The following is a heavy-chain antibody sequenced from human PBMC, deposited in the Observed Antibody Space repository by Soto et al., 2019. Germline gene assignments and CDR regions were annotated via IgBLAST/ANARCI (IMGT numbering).Heavy chain of an antibody. Sequence: QVQLVQSGAEVKKPGASVRVSCKASGYTFTSYGISSVRQAPGQGLEWMGWISAYNGNTNYAQKLQGRVTMTTDTSTSSANMELRSLRSDDTAVYYCAREAVYDSSYYFPIDYWGQGTLVSVSS. CDR1: GYTFTSYG. CDR2: ISAYNGNT. V-gene: IGHV1-18*01. CDR3: AREAVYDSSYYFPIDY. D-gene: IGHD3-22*01. J-gene: IGHJ4*02.